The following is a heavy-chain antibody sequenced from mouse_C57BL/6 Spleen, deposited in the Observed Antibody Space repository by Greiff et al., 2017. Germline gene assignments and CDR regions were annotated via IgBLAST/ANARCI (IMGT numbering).Heavy chain of an antibody. J-gene: IGHJ3*01. CDR1: GYTFTDYE. Sequence: QVHVKQSGAELVRPGASVTLSCKASGYTFTDYEMHWVKQTPVHGLEWIGAIDPETGGTAYNQKFKGKAILTADKSSSTAYMELRSLTSEDSAVYYCTRPAGFAYWGQGTLVTVSA. CDR2: IDPETGGT. CDR3: TRPAGFAY. V-gene: IGHV1-15*01.